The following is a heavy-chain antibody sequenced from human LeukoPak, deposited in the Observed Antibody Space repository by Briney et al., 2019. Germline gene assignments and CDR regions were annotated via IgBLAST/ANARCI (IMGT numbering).Heavy chain of an antibody. D-gene: IGHD3-22*01. CDR2: ISAYNGNT. CDR1: GYTFTSYG. CDR3: ASGVTYYYDSSGYSFDY. Sequence: GASVKVSCKASGYTFTSYGISWVRQAPGQGLEWMGWISAYNGNTNYAQKLQGRVTMTTDTSASTAYMELRSLRSDDTAVYYCASGVTYYYDSSGYSFDYWGQGTLVTVSS. J-gene: IGHJ4*02. V-gene: IGHV1-18*01.